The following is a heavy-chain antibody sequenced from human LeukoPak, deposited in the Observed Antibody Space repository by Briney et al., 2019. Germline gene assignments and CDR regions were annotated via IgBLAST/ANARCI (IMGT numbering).Heavy chain of an antibody. CDR3: ARTPPTARIAAAGNWWFDP. D-gene: IGHD6-13*01. V-gene: IGHV1-2*02. Sequence: ASVKVSCKASGYTFTGYYMHWVRQAPGQGLEWMGWINPNSGGTNYAQKFQGRVTMTRDTSISTAYMELSRLRSDDTAVYYCARTPPTARIAAAGNWWFDPWGQGTLVTVSS. CDR2: INPNSGGT. J-gene: IGHJ5*02. CDR1: GYTFTGYY.